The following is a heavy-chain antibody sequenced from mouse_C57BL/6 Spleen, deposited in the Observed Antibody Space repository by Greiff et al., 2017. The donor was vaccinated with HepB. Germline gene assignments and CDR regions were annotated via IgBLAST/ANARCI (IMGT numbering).Heavy chain of an antibody. J-gene: IGHJ2*01. Sequence: VQLQQSGPELVKPGASVKISCKASGYAFSSSWMNWVKQRPGKGLEWIGRIYPGDGDTNYNGKFKGKATLTADKSSSTAYMQLSSLTSEDSAVYFCARWGAHYGSSYYFDYWGQGTTLTVSS. CDR3: ARWGAHYGSSYYFDY. V-gene: IGHV1-82*01. CDR2: IYPGDGDT. CDR1: GYAFSSSW. D-gene: IGHD1-1*01.